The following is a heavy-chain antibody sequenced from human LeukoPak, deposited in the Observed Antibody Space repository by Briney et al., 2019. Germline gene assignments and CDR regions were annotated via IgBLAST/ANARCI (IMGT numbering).Heavy chain of an antibody. CDR2: IYRDGTT. D-gene: IGHD6-19*01. CDR1: GFTASRNY. V-gene: IGHV3-53*01. CDR3: ARDNAVYYYGMDV. Sequence: PGGSLRLSCAASGFTASRNYMSWVRQAPGKGLEWVSVIYRDGTTYYADSVKGRFTISRDNSKYTLYLQMNSLRAEDTAVYYCARDNAVYYYGMDVWGQGTTVTVSS. J-gene: IGHJ6*02.